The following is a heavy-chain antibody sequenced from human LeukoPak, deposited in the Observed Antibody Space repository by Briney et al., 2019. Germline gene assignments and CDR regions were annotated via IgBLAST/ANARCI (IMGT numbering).Heavy chain of an antibody. V-gene: IGHV4-39*01. J-gene: IGHJ4*02. CDR2: IYYSGST. CDR1: GGSISSSSYY. D-gene: IGHD3-10*01. CDR3: ARYYYGSFYFDY. Sequence: SETLSLTCTVSGGSISSSSYYWGWIRQPPGKGLEWIGSIYYSGSTYYNPSLKSRVTISVDTSKNQFSLKLSSVTAADTAVYYCARYYYGSFYFDYWGQGTLATVSS.